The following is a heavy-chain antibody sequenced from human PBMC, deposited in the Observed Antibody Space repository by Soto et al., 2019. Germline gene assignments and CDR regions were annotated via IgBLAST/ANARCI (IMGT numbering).Heavy chain of an antibody. D-gene: IGHD2-2*01. CDR1: GGTFSSYA. V-gene: IGHV1-69*01. Sequence: QVQLVQSGAEVKKPGSSVKVSCKASGGTFSSYAISWVRQAPGQGLEWMGGIIPISGTANYAQKFQGRVTITADESTSTAYMELSSLRSEDTAVYYCARSQGSSTSLEIYYYYYYGMDVWGHGTTVTVS. CDR3: ARSQGSSTSLEIYYYYYYGMDV. CDR2: IIPISGTA. J-gene: IGHJ6*02.